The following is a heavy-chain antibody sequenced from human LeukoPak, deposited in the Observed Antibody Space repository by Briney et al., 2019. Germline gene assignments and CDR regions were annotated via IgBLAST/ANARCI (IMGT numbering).Heavy chain of an antibody. V-gene: IGHV4-59*01. J-gene: IGHJ2*01. CDR1: SGPISSYY. CDR3: ARLKLGAYFDL. CDR2: IYYSGTT. Sequence: ASETLSLTCTVSSGPISSYYWSWIRQPPGKGLEWIGNIYYSGTTNYNPSLKSRVTISVDTSKKQFSLKLSSVTAADTAVYYCARLKLGAYFDLWGRGTLVTVSS. D-gene: IGHD3-16*01.